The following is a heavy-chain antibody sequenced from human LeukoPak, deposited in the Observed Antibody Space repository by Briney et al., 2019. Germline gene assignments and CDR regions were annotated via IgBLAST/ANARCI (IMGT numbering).Heavy chain of an antibody. V-gene: IGHV6-1*01. CDR2: TYYRSKWNN. Sequence: SQTLSLTCAISGDSVSSNSATWTWLRQSPSRGLEWLGRTYYRSKWNNDYAVSMKSRITINPDTSKNQFSLQLNSVTPEDTAVYYCARLVGASWFDSWGQGTLVTVSS. J-gene: IGHJ5*01. CDR1: GDSVSSNSAT. D-gene: IGHD1-26*01. CDR3: ARLVGASWFDS.